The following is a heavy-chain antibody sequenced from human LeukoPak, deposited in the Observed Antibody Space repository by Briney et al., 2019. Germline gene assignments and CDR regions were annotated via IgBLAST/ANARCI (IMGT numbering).Heavy chain of an antibody. V-gene: IGHV4-34*01. CDR3: ARADKWNYVQAFDL. Sequence: SETLSLTCTVSGGSISSYYWSWIRQPPGKGLEWIGEINHSGSTNYNPSLKSRVTISVDTSKNQFSLSLSSVTAADTAVYYCARADKWNYVQAFDLWGQGTMVTVSS. J-gene: IGHJ3*01. CDR2: INHSGST. CDR1: GGSISSYY. D-gene: IGHD1-7*01.